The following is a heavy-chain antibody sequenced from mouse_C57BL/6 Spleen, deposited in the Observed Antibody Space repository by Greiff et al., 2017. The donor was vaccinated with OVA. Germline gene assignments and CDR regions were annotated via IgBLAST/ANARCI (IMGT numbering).Heavy chain of an antibody. CDR3: TRDDYYGSSHWYFDV. D-gene: IGHD1-1*01. CDR1: GFTFSSYA. Sequence: EVMLVESGEGLVKPGGSLKLSCAASGFTFSSYAMSWVRQTPEKRLEWVAYISSGGDYIYYADTVKGRFTISRDNARNTLYLQMSSLKSEDTAKYYCTRDDYYGSSHWYFDVWGTGTTVTVSS. V-gene: IGHV5-9-1*02. CDR2: ISSGGDYI. J-gene: IGHJ1*03.